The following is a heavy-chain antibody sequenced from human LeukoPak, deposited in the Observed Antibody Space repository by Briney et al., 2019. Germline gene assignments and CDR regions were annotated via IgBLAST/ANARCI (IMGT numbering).Heavy chain of an antibody. CDR1: EFTFSHFA. CDR2: VSSHGNDG. J-gene: IGHJ4*02. CDR3: TRDAYNFNDFDY. Sequence: PGGSLRLSCAVSEFTFSHFAMHWVRQAPGKGLEWVAVVSSHGNDGYYADSVKGRFTIFRDNSKNTLYLQIDSLRAEDTAIYYCTRDAYNFNDFDYWGQGTLVTVSS. V-gene: IGHV3-30*01. D-gene: IGHD5-24*01.